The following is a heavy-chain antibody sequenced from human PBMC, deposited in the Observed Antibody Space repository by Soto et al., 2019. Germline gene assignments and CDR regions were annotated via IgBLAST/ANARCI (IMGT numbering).Heavy chain of an antibody. CDR1: GGSISSGGYY. J-gene: IGHJ4*02. V-gene: IGHV4-31*03. D-gene: IGHD3-10*01. Sequence: PSETLSLTCTFSGGSISSGGYYWSWIRQHPGKGLEWIGYIYYSGSTYYNPSLKSRVTISVDTSKNQFSLKLSSVTAADTAVYYCARDAVEVRGSFDYWGQGTLVTVSS. CDR2: IYYSGST. CDR3: ARDAVEVRGSFDY.